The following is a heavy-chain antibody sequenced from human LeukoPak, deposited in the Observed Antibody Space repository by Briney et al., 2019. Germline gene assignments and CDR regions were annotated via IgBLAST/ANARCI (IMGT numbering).Heavy chain of an antibody. J-gene: IGHJ4*02. Sequence: RTGGSLRLSCAASGFTFSSYAMGWVRQAPGKGLEWVSVLSSSGSNTYYADSVKGRFTISRDNSKYTLYLQMNSLRAEDTAVYYCVKAIAQVGHRLNSFDYWGQGTLVTVPS. V-gene: IGHV3-23*01. CDR1: GFTFSSYA. CDR3: VKAIAQVGHRLNSFDY. CDR2: LSSSGSNT. D-gene: IGHD2-21*01.